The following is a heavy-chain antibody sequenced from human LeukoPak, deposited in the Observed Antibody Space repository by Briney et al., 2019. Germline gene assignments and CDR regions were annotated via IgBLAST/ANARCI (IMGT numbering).Heavy chain of an antibody. Sequence: SETLSLTCTVSGGSMSSYYWSWIRQPPGKGLEWIGYIYYSGSTNYNPSLKSRVTISVDTSKNQFFLKLSSVTAADTAVYYCARYQLLSPYYFDFWGQGTLVTVSS. V-gene: IGHV4-59*01. D-gene: IGHD2-2*01. J-gene: IGHJ4*02. CDR2: IYYSGST. CDR1: GGSMSSYY. CDR3: ARYQLLSPYYFDF.